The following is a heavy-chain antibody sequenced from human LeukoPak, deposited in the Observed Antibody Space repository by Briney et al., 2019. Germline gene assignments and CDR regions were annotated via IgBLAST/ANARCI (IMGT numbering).Heavy chain of an antibody. D-gene: IGHD3-9*01. J-gene: IGHJ4*02. CDR2: IYYSGST. CDR3: ARDRRLNYDILTGYPGRYFDY. CDR1: GGSISSSSYY. V-gene: IGHV4-39*07. Sequence: SETLSLTCTVSGGSISSSSYYWGWIRQPPGKGLEWIGSIYYSGSTYYNPSLKSRVTISVDTSKNQFSLKLSSVTAADTAVYYCARDRRLNYDILTGYPGRYFDYWGQGTLVTVSS.